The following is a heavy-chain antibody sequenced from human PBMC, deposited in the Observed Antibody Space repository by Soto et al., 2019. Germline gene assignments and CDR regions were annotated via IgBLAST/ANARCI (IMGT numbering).Heavy chain of an antibody. CDR1: GYTFTNYD. Sequence: QVQLVQSGAEVKKPGASVKVSCKASGYTFTNYDICWVRQATGQGLEWMGWMNTNSGRTGYAQKFQGRVTMTRDTSIITAYMELSSLRSEDTAVYYCARGTYCSGGSCSWRENDYWGQGTLVTVSS. CDR3: ARGTYCSGGSCSWRENDY. V-gene: IGHV1-8*01. J-gene: IGHJ4*02. D-gene: IGHD2-15*01. CDR2: MNTNSGRT.